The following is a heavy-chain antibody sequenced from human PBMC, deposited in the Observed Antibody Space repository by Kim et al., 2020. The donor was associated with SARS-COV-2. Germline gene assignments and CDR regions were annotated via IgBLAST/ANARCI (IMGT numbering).Heavy chain of an antibody. V-gene: IGHV3-48*03. J-gene: IGHJ4*02. D-gene: IGHD3-10*01. Sequence: GGSLRLSCAASGFTFSSYEMNWVRQAPGKGLEWVSYISSSGSTIYYADSVKGRFTISRDNAKNSLYLQMNSLRAEDTAVYYCARDPFPLKGGSDYFDYWGQGTLVTVSS. CDR2: ISSSGSTI. CDR3: ARDPFPLKGGSDYFDY. CDR1: GFTFSSYE.